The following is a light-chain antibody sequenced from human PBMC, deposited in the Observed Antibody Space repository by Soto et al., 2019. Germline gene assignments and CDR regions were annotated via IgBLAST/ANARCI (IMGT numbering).Light chain of an antibody. V-gene: IGKV1-5*03. J-gene: IGKJ3*01. Sequence: DIQMTQSPSTLSASVGDRVTITCWASQRISNWLAWYQQKPGKAPKLVIYRASTLESGVPSRFSGSGSGTEFTLTISSLQPDDFATYFCQQYNSYSGTFGPGTKVDIK. CDR3: QQYNSYSGT. CDR2: RAS. CDR1: QRISNW.